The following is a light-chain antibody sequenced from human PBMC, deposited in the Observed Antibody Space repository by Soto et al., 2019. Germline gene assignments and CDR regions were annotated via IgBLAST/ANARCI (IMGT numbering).Light chain of an antibody. CDR3: QQYNNWPQT. V-gene: IGKV1-39*01. J-gene: IGKJ1*01. CDR1: QSISSY. Sequence: IQLAQSKYSVSASVGDSVTITCRSSQSISSYLNWYQQKPGKAPKFLIYAASSLQSGVPSRFSGSGSGTEFTLTISSLQSEDFAVYYCQQYNNWPQTFGQGTKVDI. CDR2: AAS.